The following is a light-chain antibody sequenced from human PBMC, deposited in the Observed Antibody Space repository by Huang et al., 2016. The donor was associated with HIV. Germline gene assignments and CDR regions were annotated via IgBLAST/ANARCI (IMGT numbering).Light chain of an antibody. CDR1: QPLLHSNGYNY. J-gene: IGKJ5*01. CDR3: MQALQTPRT. V-gene: IGKV2-28*01. Sequence: DIVMTQSPLSLPVTPGEPASISCRSSQPLLHSNGYNYLDWYLQKPGQSPQLLIYWGSNRASGVPDRFSGSGSVTDFTLKISRVEAEDVGIYYCMQALQTPRTFGQGTRLEIK. CDR2: WGS.